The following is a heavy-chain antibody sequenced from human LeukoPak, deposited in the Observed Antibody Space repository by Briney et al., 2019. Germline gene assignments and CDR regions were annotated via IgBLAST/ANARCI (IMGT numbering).Heavy chain of an antibody. CDR2: IGGSGGST. D-gene: IGHD3-10*01. CDR1: GFTFSSYA. V-gene: IGHV3-23*01. J-gene: IGHJ5*02. Sequence: GGSLRLSCAASGFTFSSYAMNWVCHAPGKGLEWVSAIGGSGGSTYYADSVKGRFTISRDNSKNTLYLQMNSLRAEDTAVYYCMVRGVIGDNWFDPWGQGTLVTVSS. CDR3: MVRGVIGDNWFDP.